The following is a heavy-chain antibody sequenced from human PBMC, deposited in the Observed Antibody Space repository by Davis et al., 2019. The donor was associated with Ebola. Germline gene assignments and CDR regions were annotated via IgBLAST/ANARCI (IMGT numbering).Heavy chain of an antibody. Sequence: GESLKIPCAASGYIFSRFAMHRVRQAPGKGLEYVSAISSNWDKTYYADSVRGRFTISRDNSKNTLYLQMDYLRPEDLAVYFYARELSSGWSPLDYWGQGTLVTVSS. CDR1: GYIFSRFA. CDR3: ARELSSGWSPLDY. CDR2: ISSNWDKT. D-gene: IGHD6-13*01. V-gene: IGHV3-64*02. J-gene: IGHJ4*02.